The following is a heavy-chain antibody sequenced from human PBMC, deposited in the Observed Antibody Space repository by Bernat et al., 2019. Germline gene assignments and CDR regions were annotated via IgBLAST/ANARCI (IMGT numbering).Heavy chain of an antibody. J-gene: IGHJ3*02. Sequence: QLQLQESGPGLVKPSETLSLTCTVSGDSISSSSYYWGWIRQPPGKGLEWIGSIYYSGSTYYNPSLKSRVTISVDTSKNHFSLKLSSVSAADTAIYNCARQRAGGYYFDAFDIWGQGTMVTVSS. CDR2: IYYSGST. CDR3: ARQRAGGYYFDAFDI. V-gene: IGHV4-39*01. CDR1: GDSISSSSYY. D-gene: IGHD1-26*01.